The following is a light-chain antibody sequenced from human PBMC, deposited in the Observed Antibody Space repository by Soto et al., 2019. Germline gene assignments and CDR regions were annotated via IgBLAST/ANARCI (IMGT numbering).Light chain of an antibody. CDR3: QPRSNWPGVFT. CDR1: QSVSSY. J-gene: IGKJ3*01. Sequence: EIVLTQSPATLSLSPGERATLSCRASQSVSSYLAWYQQKPGQAPRLLIYDASNRATGIPARFSGSGSGTDFTLTISSLEPEDFAVYYCQPRSNWPGVFTFGPGTKVDIK. CDR2: DAS. V-gene: IGKV3-11*01.